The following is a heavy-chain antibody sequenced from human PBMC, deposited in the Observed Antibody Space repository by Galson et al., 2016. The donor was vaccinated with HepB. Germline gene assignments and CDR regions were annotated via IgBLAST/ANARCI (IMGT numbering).Heavy chain of an antibody. Sequence: SLRLSCAAAGFSFSTYSMDWVRQAPGKGLEWVSTITPRTADIFYADSVKGRFTISRDDAKYSLYLQMNGLRAEDTAVYFCARDTSGWSRDYWGRGTLVIVSS. V-gene: IGHV3-21*06. CDR3: ARDTSGWSRDY. CDR1: GFSFSTYS. CDR2: ITPRTADI. J-gene: IGHJ4*02. D-gene: IGHD6-19*01.